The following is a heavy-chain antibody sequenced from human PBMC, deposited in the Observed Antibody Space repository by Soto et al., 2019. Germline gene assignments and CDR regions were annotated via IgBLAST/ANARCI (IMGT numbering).Heavy chain of an antibody. CDR1: GFSLSTSGMC. CDR2: IDWDDDK. CDR3: ARDSVALYYYYYGMDV. Sequence: SGPTLVNPTQTLTLTCTFSGFSLSTSGMCVSWIRQPPGKALEWLARIDWDDDKYYSTSLKTRLTISKDTSKNQVVLTMTNMDPVDTATYYCARDSVALYYYYYGMDVWGQGATVTVSS. D-gene: IGHD2-21*01. J-gene: IGHJ6*02. V-gene: IGHV2-70*11.